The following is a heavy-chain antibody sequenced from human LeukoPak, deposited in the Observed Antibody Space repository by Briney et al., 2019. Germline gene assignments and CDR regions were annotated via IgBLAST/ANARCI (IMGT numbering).Heavy chain of an antibody. V-gene: IGHV3-15*01. J-gene: IGHJ3*02. CDR3: TTPLNMIVASWAFDI. CDR1: GFTFSNAW. Sequence: GGSLRLSCAASGFTFSNAWMSWVRQAPGKGLEWVGRIKSKTDGETTDYAAPVKGRFTISRDDSKNTLYLQMNSLKTEDTAVYYCTTPLNMIVASWAFDIWGQGTMVTVSS. CDR2: IKSKTDGETT. D-gene: IGHD3-22*01.